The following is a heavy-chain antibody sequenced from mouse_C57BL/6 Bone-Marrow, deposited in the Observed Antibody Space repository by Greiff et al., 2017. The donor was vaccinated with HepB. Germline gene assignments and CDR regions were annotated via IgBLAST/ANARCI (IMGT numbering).Heavy chain of an antibody. J-gene: IGHJ1*03. V-gene: IGHV5-15*01. CDR1: GFTFSDYG. CDR3: ARSDYSRWYFDV. D-gene: IGHD2-13*01. Sequence: EVQLVESGGGLVQPGGSLKLSCAASGFTFSDYGMAWVRQAPRKGPEWVAFISNLAYSIYYADTVTGRFTISRENAKNTLYLEMSSLRSEDTAMYYCARSDYSRWYFDVWGTGTTVTVSS. CDR2: ISNLAYSI.